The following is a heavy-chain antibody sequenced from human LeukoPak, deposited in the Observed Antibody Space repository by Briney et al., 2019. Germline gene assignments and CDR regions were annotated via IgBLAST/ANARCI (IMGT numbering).Heavy chain of an antibody. V-gene: IGHV3-30*02. CDR1: GFIFSNYG. CDR3: AKDLLGSGSSLGPDY. D-gene: IGHD3-10*02. J-gene: IGHJ4*02. Sequence: GGSLRLSCAASGFIFSNYGMHWVRQAPGKGPEWVAVIWYDGSKQYYADSVKGRFTISRDNSKNTLYLQMNSLRAEDTAVYYCAKDLLGSGSSLGPDYWGQGTLVTVSS. CDR2: IWYDGSKQ.